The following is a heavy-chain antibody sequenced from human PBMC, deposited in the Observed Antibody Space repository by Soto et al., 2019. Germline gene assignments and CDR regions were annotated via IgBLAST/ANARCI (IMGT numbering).Heavy chain of an antibody. CDR2: IYYSGST. D-gene: IGHD4-17*01. J-gene: IGHJ4*02. V-gene: IGHV4-30-4*01. Sequence: QVQLQESGPGLVKPSQTLSLTCTVSGGSISSGDYYWSWIRQPPGKGLEWIGYIYYSGSTYYNPALQSXATXSXATSKNQCSLKLSSVTAADTAVYYCARADDGGNALFWGQGTLVTVSS. CDR1: GGSISSGDYY. CDR3: ARADDGGNALF.